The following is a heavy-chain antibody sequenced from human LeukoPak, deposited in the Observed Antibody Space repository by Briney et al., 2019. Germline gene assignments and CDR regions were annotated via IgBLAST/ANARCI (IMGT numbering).Heavy chain of an antibody. V-gene: IGHV1-46*01. CDR2: INPSSGST. D-gene: IGHD1-26*01. CDR3: ARAGTSVSQYNWFDP. J-gene: IGHJ5*01. Sequence: ASVTVSCKTSGYTFTSYYMHWVRQAPGQGLEWMGIINPSSGSTSYAQKFQGRVTMTRDTSTSTVYMELSSLRSEDTALYYCARAGTSVSQYNWFDPWGQGTLVTVSS. CDR1: GYTFTSYY.